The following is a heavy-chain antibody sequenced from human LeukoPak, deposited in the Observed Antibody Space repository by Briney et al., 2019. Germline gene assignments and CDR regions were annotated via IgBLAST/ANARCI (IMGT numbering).Heavy chain of an antibody. V-gene: IGHV3-53*01. Sequence: PGGSLRLSCAASGFTVSSNYMSWVRQAPGKGLEWVPVIYSGGSTYYADSMKGRFTISRDNSKNTLYLQMNSLRAEDTAVYYCARDRGYSYGLHDAFDIWGQGTMVTVSS. D-gene: IGHD5-18*01. J-gene: IGHJ3*02. CDR2: IYSGGST. CDR1: GFTVSSNY. CDR3: ARDRGYSYGLHDAFDI.